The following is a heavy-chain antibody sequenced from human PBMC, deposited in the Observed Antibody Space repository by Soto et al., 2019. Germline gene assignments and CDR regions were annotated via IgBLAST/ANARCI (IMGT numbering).Heavy chain of an antibody. D-gene: IGHD4-17*01. Sequence: ASVKVSCKASGYTFISYGISWARQAPGQGLEWMGWISAYNGNTNYAQKLQGRVTMTTDTSTSTAYMELRSLRSDDTAVYYCARSSVTKGAYYYYGMDVWGQGTTVTVSS. CDR2: ISAYNGNT. V-gene: IGHV1-18*01. CDR1: GYTFISYG. J-gene: IGHJ6*02. CDR3: ARSSVTKGAYYYYGMDV.